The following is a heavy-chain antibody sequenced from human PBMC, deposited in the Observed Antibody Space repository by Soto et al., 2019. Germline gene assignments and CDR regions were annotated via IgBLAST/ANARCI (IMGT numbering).Heavy chain of an antibody. Sequence: QVQLVESGGGLVKPGGSLRLSCAASGFTFSDYYMSWIRQAPGKGLEWVSYISSSSSYTNYADSVKGRFTISRDNAKNSRYLQMNSLRAEDTAVYYCARDRGLRAYYFDYWCQGTLVTVSS. CDR1: GFTFSDYY. J-gene: IGHJ4*02. CDR3: ARDRGLRAYYFDY. D-gene: IGHD5-12*01. V-gene: IGHV3-11*06. CDR2: ISSSSSYT.